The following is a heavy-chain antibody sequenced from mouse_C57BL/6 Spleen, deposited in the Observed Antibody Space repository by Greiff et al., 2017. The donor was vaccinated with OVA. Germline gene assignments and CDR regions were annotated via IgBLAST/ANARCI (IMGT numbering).Heavy chain of an antibody. CDR3: TRGEGLPY. V-gene: IGHV1-15*01. Sequence: VNVVESGAELVRPGASVTLSCKASGYTFTDYEMHWVKQTPVHGLEWIGAIDPETGGTAYNQKFKGKAILTADKSSSTAYMELRSLTSEDSAVYYCTRGEGLPYWGQGTTLTVSS. D-gene: IGHD2-10*01. J-gene: IGHJ2*01. CDR1: GYTFTDYE. CDR2: IDPETGGT.